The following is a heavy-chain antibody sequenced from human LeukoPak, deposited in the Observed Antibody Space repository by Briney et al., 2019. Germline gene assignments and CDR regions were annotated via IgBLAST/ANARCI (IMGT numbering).Heavy chain of an antibody. Sequence: SSGGYYWSWIRQAPGKGLEWVGFIRSKAYGGTTEYAASVKGRFTISRDDSKSIAYLQMNSLKTEDTAVYYCTSYRYYDFWSGYLGSDYWGQGTLVTVSS. J-gene: IGHJ4*02. CDR3: TSYRYYDFWSGYLGSDY. D-gene: IGHD3-3*01. CDR2: IRSKAYGGTT. V-gene: IGHV3-49*03. CDR1: SSGGYY.